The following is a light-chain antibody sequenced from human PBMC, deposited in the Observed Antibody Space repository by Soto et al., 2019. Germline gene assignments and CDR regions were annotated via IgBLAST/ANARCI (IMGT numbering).Light chain of an antibody. CDR3: YSFTGISTSLFV. J-gene: IGLJ1*01. V-gene: IGLV2-23*02. Sequence: QSVLTQPASVSGSPGQSITISCTGTSRDIGTSNLVSWYQQYPGKAPKLVIYEVTKRPSGISYRFSGSKSCNTASLTISGLQPEDEADYYCYSFTGISTSLFVFGTGTKVTVL. CDR2: EVT. CDR1: SRDIGTSNL.